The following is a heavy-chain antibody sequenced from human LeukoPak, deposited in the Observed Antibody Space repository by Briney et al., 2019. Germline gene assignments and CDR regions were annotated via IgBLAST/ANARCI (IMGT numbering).Heavy chain of an antibody. J-gene: IGHJ4*02. CDR2: IYHSGST. V-gene: IGHV4-59*01. CDR1: GGSFSGYY. CDR3: ARGQWLPVFDF. D-gene: IGHD3-22*01. Sequence: SETLSLTCAVYGGSFSGYYWSWIRQPPGKGLEWIGYIYHSGSTNYNPSLKSRVTISVDTSKIHFSLRLSSVTAADTAVYYCARGQWLPVFDFWGQGTLVTVSS.